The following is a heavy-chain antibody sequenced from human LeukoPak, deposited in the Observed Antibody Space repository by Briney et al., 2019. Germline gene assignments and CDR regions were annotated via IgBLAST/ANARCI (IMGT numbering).Heavy chain of an antibody. CDR1: GFTFSSFT. Sequence: GGSLRLSCAASGFTFSSFTMNWVRQAPGKGLEWVSSISSSSSYIYYADSVKGRFTISRDNSKNTLYLQMNSLRAEDTAVYYCAKDPTMTSNWGQGTLVTVSS. J-gene: IGHJ4*02. D-gene: IGHD3-22*01. CDR2: ISSSSSYI. CDR3: AKDPTMTSN. V-gene: IGHV3-21*04.